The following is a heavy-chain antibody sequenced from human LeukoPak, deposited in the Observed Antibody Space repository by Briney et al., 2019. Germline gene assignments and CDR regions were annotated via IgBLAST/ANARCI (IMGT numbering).Heavy chain of an antibody. D-gene: IGHD1/OR15-1a*01. CDR2: INPNSGGT. Sequence: ASVKVSCKASGYTFTGYYMHWVRQAPGQGLEWMGWINPNSGGTNYVQKFQGRVTMTRDTSISTAYMELSRLRSDDTAVYYCARDPGTTLTGGYYYMDVWGKGTTVTVSS. CDR1: GYTFTGYY. V-gene: IGHV1-2*02. J-gene: IGHJ6*03. CDR3: ARDPGTTLTGGYYYMDV.